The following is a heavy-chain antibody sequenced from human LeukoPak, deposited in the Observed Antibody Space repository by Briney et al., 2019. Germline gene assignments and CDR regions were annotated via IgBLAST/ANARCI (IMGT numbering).Heavy chain of an antibody. Sequence: ASVKVSCKASGYTFTSYDINWVRQATGQGLEWMGWMNPNSGNTGYAQKFQGRVTMTRDTSISTAYMELSRLRSDDTAVYYCAREGIAAAGNYFDYWGQGTLVTVSS. J-gene: IGHJ4*02. D-gene: IGHD6-13*01. CDR1: GYTFTSYD. CDR2: MNPNSGNT. CDR3: AREGIAAAGNYFDY. V-gene: IGHV1-8*01.